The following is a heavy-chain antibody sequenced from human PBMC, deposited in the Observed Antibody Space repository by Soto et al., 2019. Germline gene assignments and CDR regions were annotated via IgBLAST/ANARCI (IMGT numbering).Heavy chain of an antibody. V-gene: IGHV4-39*01. Sequence: PSETLSLTCTVSGGSISSSSYYWGWIRQPPGKGLEWIGSIYYSGSTYYNPSLKSRVTISVDTSKNQFSLKLSSVTAADTAVYYCARIYGSGSYYNGGYYFDYWGQGTLVTVSS. CDR2: IYYSGST. J-gene: IGHJ4*02. CDR1: GGSISSSSYY. CDR3: ARIYGSGSYYNGGYYFDY. D-gene: IGHD3-10*01.